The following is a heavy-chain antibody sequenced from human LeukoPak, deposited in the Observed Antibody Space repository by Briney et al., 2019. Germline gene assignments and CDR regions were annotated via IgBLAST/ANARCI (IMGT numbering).Heavy chain of an antibody. D-gene: IGHD6-13*01. CDR2: ISGSGGST. CDR3: ATQFIAAAGTGYY. J-gene: IGHJ4*02. CDR1: GFTFSSYA. V-gene: IGHV3-23*01. Sequence: GGSLRLSCAASGFTFSSYAMSWVRQAPGKGLEWVSAISGSGGSTYYADSVKGRFTISRDNSKNTLYLQMNSLRAEDTAVHYCATQFIAAAGTGYYWGQGTLVTVSS.